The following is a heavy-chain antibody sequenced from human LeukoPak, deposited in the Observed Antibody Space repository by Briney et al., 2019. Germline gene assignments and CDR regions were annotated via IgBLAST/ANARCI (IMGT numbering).Heavy chain of an antibody. J-gene: IGHJ5*02. Sequence: SETLSLTCTVSGDSISSYYWSWIRQPPGKGLEWIGCIYHTGSTNYNPSLKSRVTISVDTSKNQFSLKLTSVTAADTAVYYCARQISGYSSSWYPNWFDPWGQGTLVTVSS. CDR2: IYHTGST. V-gene: IGHV4-59*08. CDR3: ARQISGYSSSWYPNWFDP. D-gene: IGHD6-13*01. CDR1: GDSISSYY.